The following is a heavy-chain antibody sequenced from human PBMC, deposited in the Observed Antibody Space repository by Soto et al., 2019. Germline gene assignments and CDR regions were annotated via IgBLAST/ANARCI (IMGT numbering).Heavy chain of an antibody. J-gene: IGHJ6*02. Sequence: QLQLQESGPGLVKPSETLSLTCTVSGGSISSSSYYWGWIRQPPGKGLEWIGSIYYSGSTYYNPSLTRRLTISVDTSKTQFSLKLSSVTAADTAVYYCARLSSSWPYYYGMDVWGQGTTVTVSS. CDR2: IYYSGST. CDR1: GGSISSSSYY. CDR3: ARLSSSWPYYYGMDV. V-gene: IGHV4-39*01. D-gene: IGHD6-13*01.